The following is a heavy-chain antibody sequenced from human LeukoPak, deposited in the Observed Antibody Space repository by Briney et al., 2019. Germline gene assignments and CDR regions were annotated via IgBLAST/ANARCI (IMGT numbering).Heavy chain of an antibody. CDR2: ISYDGTKT. CDR3: ARDLVSGSYGGWFDP. V-gene: IGHV3-30*04. CDR1: GFTFSNYA. J-gene: IGHJ5*02. D-gene: IGHD1-26*01. Sequence: HPGGSLRLSCAASGFTFSNYAMHWVRQAPGKGLEGVAVISYDGTKTYYQDSVKGRFTISRDTSKNTLYLQVSSLRPDDTAVYYCARDLVSGSYGGWFDPRGQGTLVTVSS.